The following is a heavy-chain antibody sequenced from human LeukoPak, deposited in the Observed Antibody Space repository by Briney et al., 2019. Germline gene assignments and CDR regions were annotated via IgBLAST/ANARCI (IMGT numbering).Heavy chain of an antibody. D-gene: IGHD3-3*01. J-gene: IGHJ5*02. Sequence: SETLSLTCTVSGGSISSYYWSWIRQPPGKGLEWIGYIYYSGSTNYNPSLESRVTISVDTSKNQFSLRLSSVTAADTAVYYCARGQPYDFWSGYAPGWFDPWGQGTLVTVSS. CDR3: ARGQPYDFWSGYAPGWFDP. V-gene: IGHV4-59*01. CDR2: IYYSGST. CDR1: GGSISSYY.